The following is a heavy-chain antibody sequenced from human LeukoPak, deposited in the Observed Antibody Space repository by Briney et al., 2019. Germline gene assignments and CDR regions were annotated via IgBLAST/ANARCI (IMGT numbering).Heavy chain of an antibody. CDR3: AKDPANQLLYPAHFSH. Sequence: GGALRLSCAASGYTFSSFVMNWGRPAPGKGLEWVSAISGSGVSTSYADSVKGRFTISRDNSKNTLYLHMNSLRAEDTAIYFCAKDPANQLLYPAHFSHWGQGTLVTVSS. J-gene: IGHJ1*01. V-gene: IGHV3-23*01. CDR1: GYTFSSFV. D-gene: IGHD2-2*01. CDR2: ISGSGVST.